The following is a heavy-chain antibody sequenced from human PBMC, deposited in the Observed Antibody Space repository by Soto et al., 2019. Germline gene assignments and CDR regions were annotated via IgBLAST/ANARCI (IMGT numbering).Heavy chain of an antibody. CDR3: ARWLVDCSSTSCYTEGFDY. CDR2: INNSGST. D-gene: IGHD2-2*02. V-gene: IGHV4-34*01. CDR1: GGSFSGYY. J-gene: IGHJ4*02. Sequence: PSETLSLTSAGYGGSFSGYYCSWIRQPPGKGLEWIGEINNSGSTNYNPSLKSRVTISVDTSKNQFSLKLSSVTAADTAVYYCARWLVDCSSTSCYTEGFDYWGQGTLVTVSS.